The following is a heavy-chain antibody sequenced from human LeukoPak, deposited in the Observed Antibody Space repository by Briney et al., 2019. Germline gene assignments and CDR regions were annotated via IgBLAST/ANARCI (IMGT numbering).Heavy chain of an antibody. J-gene: IGHJ3*02. D-gene: IGHD6-13*01. V-gene: IGHV3-11*04. CDR3: ARTRYSSSWYDAFDI. CDR2: ISSSGSTI. Sequence: PGGSLRLSCAASGFTFSDYYMSWIRQAPGKGLEWVSYISSSGSTIYYADSVKGRFTISRDNAKNSLYLQMNSLRAEDTAVYYCARTRYSSSWYDAFDIWGQGTMVTVSS. CDR1: GFTFSDYY.